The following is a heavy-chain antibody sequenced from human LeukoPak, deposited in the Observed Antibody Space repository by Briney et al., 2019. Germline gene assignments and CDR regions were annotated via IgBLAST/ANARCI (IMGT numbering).Heavy chain of an antibody. CDR3: ARDSAYYYDSISYYGY. J-gene: IGHJ4*02. CDR1: GFTFSSYA. D-gene: IGHD3-22*01. Sequence: GGSLRLSCAASGFTFSSYAMHWFRQAPGKGLEWVAVISYDGSNKYYAHSVKGRFTISRDNSKNTLYLQMNSLRAEDTAVYYCARDSAYYYDSISYYGYWGQGTLVTVSS. V-gene: IGHV3-30*04. CDR2: ISYDGSNK.